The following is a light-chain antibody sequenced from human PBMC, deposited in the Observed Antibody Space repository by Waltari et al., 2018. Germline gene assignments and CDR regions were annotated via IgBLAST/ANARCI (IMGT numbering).Light chain of an antibody. CDR1: DMGSKS. V-gene: IGLV3-21*01. J-gene: IGLJ2*01. CDR3: QVWDSYGDHLVV. Sequence: SFVLTQPPSVSVAPGKTARITCGGNDMGSKSVNRYQQKPGHAPLLVIYYDSDRPSGIPERFSGSNSGNTATLTISRVEAGDEADYYCQVWDSYGDHLVVFGGGTNLSVV. CDR2: YDS.